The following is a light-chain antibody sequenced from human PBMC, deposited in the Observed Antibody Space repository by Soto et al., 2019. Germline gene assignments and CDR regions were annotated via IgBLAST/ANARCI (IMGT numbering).Light chain of an antibody. CDR1: ISDVGSHNL. J-gene: IGLJ7*01. CDR2: EVS. CDR3: CSYGGSRAV. V-gene: IGLV2-23*02. Sequence: QSALTQPASVSGSPGQSITSSCTGTISDVGSHNLVSWYQQHPGQAPKLMSYEVSERPLGVSARFSASKSGNTASLTISGLQAEDEADYYSCSYGGSRAVFGGGTQLTVL.